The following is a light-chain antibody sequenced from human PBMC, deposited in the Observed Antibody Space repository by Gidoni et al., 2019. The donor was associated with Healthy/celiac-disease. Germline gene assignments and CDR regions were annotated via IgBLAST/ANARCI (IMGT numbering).Light chain of an antibody. CDR1: QSVSSY. V-gene: IGKV3-11*01. CDR3: QQRSNWPIFT. Sequence: EMVLIQSPPTRSLSPGERATLSSRASQSVSSYLAWYQQKPGQAPRLLIYDASNRATGIPARFSGSGSGTDFTLTISSLEPEDFAVYYCQQRSNWPIFTFGPGTKVDIK. CDR2: DAS. J-gene: IGKJ3*01.